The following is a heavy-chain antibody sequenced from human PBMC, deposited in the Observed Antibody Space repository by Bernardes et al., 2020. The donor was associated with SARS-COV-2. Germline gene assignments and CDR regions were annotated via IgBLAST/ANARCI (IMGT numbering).Heavy chain of an antibody. CDR3: ARLGYYNNAFDI. Sequence: GSLRLSCAVSGFTVRNNYMTWVRQAPGKGLQWVSVFYSDSVTYYADSVRGRFTISRDISKNTLFLQMNSLRAEDTAVYYCARLGYYNNAFDIWGQGTMVTVSS. V-gene: IGHV3-53*01. CDR2: FYSDSVT. J-gene: IGHJ3*02. CDR1: GFTVRNNY. D-gene: IGHD3-9*01.